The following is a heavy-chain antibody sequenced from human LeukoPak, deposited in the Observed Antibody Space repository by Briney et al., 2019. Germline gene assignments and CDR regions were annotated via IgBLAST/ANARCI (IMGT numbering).Heavy chain of an antibody. CDR3: AREGH. J-gene: IGHJ4*02. CDR2: ISAYYGNT. CDR1: GYTFTTYA. V-gene: IGHV1-18*01. Sequence: GASVKVSCKASGYTFTTYAISWVRQAPGQGLEWMGWISAYYGNTTYAQKFQGRVTMTRDMSTSTVYMELSSLRSEDTAVYYCAREGHWGQGTLVTVSS.